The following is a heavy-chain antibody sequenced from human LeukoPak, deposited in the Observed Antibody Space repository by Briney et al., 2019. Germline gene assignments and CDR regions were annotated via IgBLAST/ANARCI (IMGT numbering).Heavy chain of an antibody. Sequence: GGSLRLSCAASGFTFSSYSMNWVRQAPGKGLEWVSSISSSSSYIYYADSVKGRFTISRDNAKNSLYLQMNSLRAEDTAVYYCAREESLLRYFDWLLSGDGNWFDPWGQGTLVTVSS. J-gene: IGHJ5*02. V-gene: IGHV3-21*01. CDR3: AREESLLRYFDWLLSGDGNWFDP. CDR1: GFTFSSYS. D-gene: IGHD3-9*01. CDR2: ISSSSSYI.